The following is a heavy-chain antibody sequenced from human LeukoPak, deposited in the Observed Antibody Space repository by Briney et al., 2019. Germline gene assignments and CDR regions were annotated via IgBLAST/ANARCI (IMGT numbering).Heavy chain of an antibody. CDR2: ISGSGGST. D-gene: IGHD3-22*01. Sequence: GGSLRLSCAASGFTFSSYAMSRVRQAPGKGLEWVSAISGSGGSTYYADSVKGRFTISRDNSKNTLYLQMNSLRAEDTAVYYCAKAVKTYYYDSSGPPFFDYWGQGTLVTVSS. CDR1: GFTFSSYA. V-gene: IGHV3-23*01. J-gene: IGHJ4*02. CDR3: AKAVKTYYYDSSGPPFFDY.